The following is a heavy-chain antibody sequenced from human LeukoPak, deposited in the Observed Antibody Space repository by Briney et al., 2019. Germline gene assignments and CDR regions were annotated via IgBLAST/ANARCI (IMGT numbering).Heavy chain of an antibody. Sequence: SETLSLTCAVYGGSFSGYYWSWIRQPPGKGLEWIGEINHSGSTNYNPSLKSRVTISVDTSKNQFSLKLSSVTAADTAVYYCASGGGYYDILTGYLTWGQGTLVTVSS. CDR2: INHSGST. J-gene: IGHJ5*02. CDR1: GGSFSGYY. CDR3: ASGGGYYDILTGYLT. V-gene: IGHV4-34*01. D-gene: IGHD3-9*01.